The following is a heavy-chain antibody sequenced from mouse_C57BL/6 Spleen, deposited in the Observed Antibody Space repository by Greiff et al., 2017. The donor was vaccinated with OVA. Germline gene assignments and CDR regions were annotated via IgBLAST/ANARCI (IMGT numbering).Heavy chain of an antibody. CDR1: GYTFTDYE. CDR3: TRWGYDGGFDY. D-gene: IGHD2-2*01. Sequence: VQLQQSGAELVRPGASVTLSCKASGYTFTDYEMHWVKQTPVHGLEWIGAIDPETGGTAYNQKFKGKAILTADKSSSTAYMELRSLTSEDSAVYYCTRWGYDGGFDYWGQGTTRTVSS. V-gene: IGHV1-15*01. J-gene: IGHJ2*01. CDR2: IDPETGGT.